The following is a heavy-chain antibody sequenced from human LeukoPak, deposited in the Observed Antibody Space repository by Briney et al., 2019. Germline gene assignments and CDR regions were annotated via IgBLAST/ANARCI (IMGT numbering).Heavy chain of an antibody. CDR3: ARILTGYYYYYMDV. J-gene: IGHJ6*03. CDR2: INHSGST. D-gene: IGHD3-9*01. V-gene: IGHV4-34*01. CDR1: GGSFSGYY. Sequence: PSETLSLTCAVYGGSFSGYYWSWIRQPPGKGLEWIGEINHSGSTNHNPSLKSRVTISVDTSKNQFSLKLSSVTAADTAVYYCARILTGYYYYYMDVWGKGTTVTISS.